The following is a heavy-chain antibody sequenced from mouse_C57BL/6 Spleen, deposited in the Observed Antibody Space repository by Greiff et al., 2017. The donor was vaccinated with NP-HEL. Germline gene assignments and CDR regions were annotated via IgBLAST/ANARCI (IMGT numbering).Heavy chain of an antibody. Sequence: VQLQQPGAELVMPGASVKLSCKASGYTFTSYWMHWVKQRPGQGLEWIGEIDPSDSYTNYNQKFKGKSTLTVDKSSSTAYMQLSSLTSEDSAVYYCARRGGTGTWSYYFDYWGQGTTLTVSS. V-gene: IGHV1-69*01. CDR1: GYTFTSYW. J-gene: IGHJ2*01. D-gene: IGHD4-1*01. CDR3: ARRGGTGTWSYYFDY. CDR2: IDPSDSYT.